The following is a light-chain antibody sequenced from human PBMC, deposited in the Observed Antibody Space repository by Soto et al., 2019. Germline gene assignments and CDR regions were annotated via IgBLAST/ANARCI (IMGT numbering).Light chain of an antibody. V-gene: IGKV1-27*01. J-gene: IGKJ3*01. CDR1: QVISSY. CDR2: AAS. Sequence: DIQMTQSPSSLSASVGDRVTITCRASQVISSYLAWYQQKPGKVPKLLIYAASTLQSGVPSRFSGSGSGTDFTLTISSLQPEDVATYYCQKYNSAPLTFGPGTKVDIK. CDR3: QKYNSAPLT.